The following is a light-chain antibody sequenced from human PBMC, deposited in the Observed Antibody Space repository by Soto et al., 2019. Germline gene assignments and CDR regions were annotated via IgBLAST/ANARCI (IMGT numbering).Light chain of an antibody. J-gene: IGKJ1*01. CDR2: DAS. Sequence: EIVMTQYPATLSVSPGERATLFCRASQSVSSGYLTWYQQKAGQAPRLLIYDASSRATGIPDRFSGSGSGTDFTLTISRLEPEDFAVYYCQQYGSSTWTFGQGTKVDIK. CDR3: QQYGSSTWT. CDR1: QSVSSGY. V-gene: IGKV3-20*01.